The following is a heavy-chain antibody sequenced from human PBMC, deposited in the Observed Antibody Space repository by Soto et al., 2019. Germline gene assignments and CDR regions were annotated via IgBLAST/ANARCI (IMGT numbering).Heavy chain of an antibody. Sequence: SETLSLTCAVSGGSISISKLWSWVRQPPEKGLEWIGEIYHGGSTNSNPSLKSRVTMSVDKSKNQFSLNLSSVTAADTAVYYCARVSELRSFDNWGQGTQVTVSS. CDR3: ARVSELRSFDN. J-gene: IGHJ4*02. CDR2: IYHGGST. V-gene: IGHV4-4*02. CDR1: GGSISISKL.